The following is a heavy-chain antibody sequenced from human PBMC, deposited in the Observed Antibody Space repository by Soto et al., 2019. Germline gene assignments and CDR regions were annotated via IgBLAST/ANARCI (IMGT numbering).Heavy chain of an antibody. D-gene: IGHD3-10*01. CDR2: IYHSGSA. Sequence: ASETLSLTCAVSGGSISSSNWWSWVRQPPGKGLEWIGEIYHSGSASYNPSLKSRVTFSLDKSKNQFSLKLSSVTAADTAVYYCARDEFRDSEGRAMDVWGQGTSVTVS. J-gene: IGHJ6*02. V-gene: IGHV4-4*02. CDR3: ARDEFRDSEGRAMDV. CDR1: GGSISSSNW.